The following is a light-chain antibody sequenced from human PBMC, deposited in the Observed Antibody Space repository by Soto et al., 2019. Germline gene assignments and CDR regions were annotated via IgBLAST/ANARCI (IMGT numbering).Light chain of an antibody. Sequence: QAVLTQHASLTVSPGGTVTLPCGSSTGAVTNGHYLYWFQQNPGQAPRTLIYDTTNRHSWTPARFSGSLLGGKAALTLSGAQPEDEAEYYCLLSYNGPYVFGTGTKVTVL. J-gene: IGLJ1*01. V-gene: IGLV7-46*01. CDR1: TGAVTNGHY. CDR2: DTT. CDR3: LLSYNGPYV.